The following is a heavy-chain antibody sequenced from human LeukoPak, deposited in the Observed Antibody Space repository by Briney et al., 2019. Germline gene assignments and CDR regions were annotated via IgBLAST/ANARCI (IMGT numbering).Heavy chain of an antibody. CDR1: GFTFDDYA. J-gene: IGHJ6*03. D-gene: IGHD2-8*01. V-gene: IGHV3-43D*03. CDR3: AKDRGEYCTTGVCYPDYMDV. Sequence: PGGSLRLSCAASGFTFDDYAMHWVRQAPGKGLEWVSLISWDGGSTYYADSVKGRFTISRDNSKNSLYLQMNSLRAEDTALYYCAKDRGEYCTTGVCYPDYMDVWGKGTTVTVSS. CDR2: ISWDGGST.